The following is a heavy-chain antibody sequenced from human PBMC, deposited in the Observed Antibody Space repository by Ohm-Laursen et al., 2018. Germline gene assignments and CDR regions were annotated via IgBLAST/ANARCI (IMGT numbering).Heavy chain of an antibody. CDR1: GYTFTGYY. V-gene: IGHV1-2*02. CDR2: INPNSGGT. D-gene: IGHD2-15*01. Sequence: SVKVSCKASGYTFTGYYMHWVRQAPGQGLEWMGWINPNSGGTNYAQKFQGRVTMTRDTSISTAYMELSRLRSDDTAVYYCARDKQYCSGGSCYAIYHAFDIWGQGTMVTVSS. J-gene: IGHJ3*02. CDR3: ARDKQYCSGGSCYAIYHAFDI.